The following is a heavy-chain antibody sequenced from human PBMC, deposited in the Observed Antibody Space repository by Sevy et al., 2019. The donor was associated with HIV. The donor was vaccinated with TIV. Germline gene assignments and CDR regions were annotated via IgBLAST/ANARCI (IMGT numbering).Heavy chain of an antibody. D-gene: IGHD3-3*01. Sequence: SETLSLTCTVSGGSMSSYHWSWMRQSPEKGLEWIGYINNSGSTNYNPSLKSRVTISINTSKNRFSLNLSSVTAADTAVYYCARLRSAGYDFWSGFKDYHGMDVWGQGTTVTVSS. CDR2: INNSGST. CDR1: GGSMSSYH. J-gene: IGHJ6*02. V-gene: IGHV4-59*12. CDR3: ARLRSAGYDFWSGFKDYHGMDV.